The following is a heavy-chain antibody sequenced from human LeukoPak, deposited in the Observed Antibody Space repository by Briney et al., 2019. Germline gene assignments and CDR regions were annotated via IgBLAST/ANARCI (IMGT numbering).Heavy chain of an antibody. Sequence: PSQTLSLTCSVSGDSLTSGDFYWSWIRQPPGKGLEWIGTIYYSGSTYYNPSLKSRVTISVDTSKNQFSLKLSSVTAADTAVYYCARHVYCDSASCYVNLDYWGQGTLVTVSS. D-gene: IGHD2-2*01. CDR2: IYYSGST. CDR1: GDSLTSGDFY. J-gene: IGHJ4*02. V-gene: IGHV4-30-2*03. CDR3: ARHVYCDSASCYVNLDY.